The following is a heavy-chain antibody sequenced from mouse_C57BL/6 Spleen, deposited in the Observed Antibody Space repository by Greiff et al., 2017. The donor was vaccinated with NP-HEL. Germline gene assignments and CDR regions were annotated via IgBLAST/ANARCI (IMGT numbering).Heavy chain of an antibody. CDR3: ARMDSNYRHYAMDY. Sequence: QVQLQQPGAELVKPGASVKMSCKASGYTFTSYWITWVKQRPGQGLEWIGDIYPGSGSTNYNEKFKSKATLTVDTSSSTAYMQLSSLTSEDSAVDYCARMDSNYRHYAMDYWGQGTSVTVSS. V-gene: IGHV1-55*01. J-gene: IGHJ4*01. D-gene: IGHD2-5*01. CDR1: GYTFTSYW. CDR2: IYPGSGST.